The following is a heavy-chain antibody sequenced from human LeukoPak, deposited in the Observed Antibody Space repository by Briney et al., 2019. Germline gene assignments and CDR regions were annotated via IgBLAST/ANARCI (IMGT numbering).Heavy chain of an antibody. CDR2: ISGSGGST. CDR1: GFTFSSYA. J-gene: IGHJ4*02. CDR3: ARGVAAAGTNYFDY. V-gene: IGHV3-23*01. D-gene: IGHD6-13*01. Sequence: GGSLRLSCAASGFTFSSYAMSWVRQAPGKGLEWVSAISGSGGSTYYADSVKGRFTISRDNSKNTLYLQMNSLRAEDTAVYYCARGVAAAGTNYFDYWGQGTLVTVSS.